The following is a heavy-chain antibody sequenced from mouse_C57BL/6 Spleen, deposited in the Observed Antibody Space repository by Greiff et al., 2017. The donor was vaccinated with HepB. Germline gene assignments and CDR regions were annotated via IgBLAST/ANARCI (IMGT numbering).Heavy chain of an antibody. CDR3: ARLYYDYDSWYFDV. Sequence: EVQLVESGGGLVQPGGSLSLSCAASGFTFTDYYMSWVRQPPGKALEWLGFIRNKANGYTTEYSASVKGRFTISRDNSQSILYLQMNALRAEDSATYYCARLYYDYDSWYFDVWGTGTTVTVSS. CDR1: GFTFTDYY. CDR2: IRNKANGYTT. D-gene: IGHD2-4*01. J-gene: IGHJ1*03. V-gene: IGHV7-3*01.